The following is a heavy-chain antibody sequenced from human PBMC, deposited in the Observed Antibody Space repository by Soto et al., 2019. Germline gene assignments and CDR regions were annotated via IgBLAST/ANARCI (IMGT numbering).Heavy chain of an antibody. CDR2: IKQDGSEK. J-gene: IGHJ5*02. Sequence: PGGSLRLSCAASGFTFSSYWMSWVRQAPGKGLEWVANIKQDGSEKYYVDSVKGRFTISRDNAKNSLYLQMNSLRAEDTAVYYCAREQRVATYYYDSSGARNWFDLWGQGTMVTVYS. D-gene: IGHD3-22*01. CDR3: AREQRVATYYYDSSGARNWFDL. V-gene: IGHV3-7*01. CDR1: GFTFSSYW.